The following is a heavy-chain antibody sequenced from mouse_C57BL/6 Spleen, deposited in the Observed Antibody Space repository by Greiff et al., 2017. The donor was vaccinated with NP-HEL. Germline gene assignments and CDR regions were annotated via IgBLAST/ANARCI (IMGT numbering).Heavy chain of an antibody. CDR1: GFTFSDYG. CDR2: ISSGSSTI. Sequence: EVKLMESGGGLVKPGGSLKLSCAASGFTFSDYGMHWVRQAPEKGLEWVAYISSGSSTIYYADTVKGRFTISRDNAKNTLFLQMTSLRSEDTAMYYCARANSQLGRGAMDYWGQGTSVTVSS. V-gene: IGHV5-17*01. J-gene: IGHJ4*01. D-gene: IGHD4-1*02. CDR3: ARANSQLGRGAMDY.